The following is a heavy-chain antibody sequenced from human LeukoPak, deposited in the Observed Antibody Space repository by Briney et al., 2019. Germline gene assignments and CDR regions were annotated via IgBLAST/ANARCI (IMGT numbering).Heavy chain of an antibody. CDR2: INPNSGGT. V-gene: IGHV1-2*02. J-gene: IGHJ5*02. CDR3: ARAPYYYGSGSSGWFDP. D-gene: IGHD3-10*01. Sequence: ASVKVSCKASGCTFTGYYMHWVRQAPGQGLEWMGWINPNSGGTNYAQKFQGRVTMTRDTSISTAYMELSRLRSDDTAVYYCARAPYYYGSGSSGWFDPWGQGTLVTVSS. CDR1: GCTFTGYY.